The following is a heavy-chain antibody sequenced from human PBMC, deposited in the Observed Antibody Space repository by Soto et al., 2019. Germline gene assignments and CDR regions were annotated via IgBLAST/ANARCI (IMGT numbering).Heavy chain of an antibody. V-gene: IGHV1-8*01. CDR3: ASAQGCSSTSCSNYYYYYMDV. J-gene: IGHJ6*03. CDR1: GYTFTSYD. Sequence: GASVKVSCQASGYTFTSYDINWVRQATGQGLERMGWMNPNSGNTGYAQKFQGRVTMTRNTSISTAYMELSSLRSEDTAVYYCASAQGCSSTSCSNYYYYYMDVWGKATTVTVSS. CDR2: MNPNSGNT. D-gene: IGHD2-2*01.